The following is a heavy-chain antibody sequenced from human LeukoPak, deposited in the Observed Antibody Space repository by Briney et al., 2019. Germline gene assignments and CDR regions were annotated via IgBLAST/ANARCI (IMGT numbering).Heavy chain of an antibody. CDR1: GGSVSSGSYY. D-gene: IGHD4-17*01. CDR2: IYYSGST. J-gene: IGHJ6*02. V-gene: IGHV4-61*01. CDR3: AGQATVTTPEQYYYYYYGMDV. Sequence: SETLSLTCTVSGGSVSSGSYYWSWIRQPPGKGLEWIGYIYYSGSTYYNPSLKSRVTISVDTSKNQFSLKLSSVTAADTAVYYCAGQATVTTPEQYYYYYYGMDVWGQGTTVTVSS.